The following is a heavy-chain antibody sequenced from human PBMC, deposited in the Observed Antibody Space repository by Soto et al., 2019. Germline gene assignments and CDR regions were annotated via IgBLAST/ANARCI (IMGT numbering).Heavy chain of an antibody. Sequence: GGSLRLSCTASGFMFGSYWMTWVRHVPGKGLQWVANIKRDGSEKYYVDFVKGRFTISRDNADNSVFLDMNNLRVNDTATYYCARVRATDYEIDYWGQGALVTVSS. CDR2: IKRDGSEK. D-gene: IGHD4-17*01. CDR3: ARVRATDYEIDY. CDR1: GFMFGSYW. V-gene: IGHV3-7*03. J-gene: IGHJ4*02.